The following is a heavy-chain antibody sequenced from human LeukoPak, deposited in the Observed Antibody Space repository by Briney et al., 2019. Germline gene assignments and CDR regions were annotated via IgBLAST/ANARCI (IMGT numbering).Heavy chain of an antibody. CDR1: GFTFSTYG. V-gene: IGHV3-33*01. Sequence: GGCLRLSCAASGFTFSTYGMHWVRQAPGKGLEWVAVIWYDGSNKYYADSVKGRFTISRDNSKNTLYLQMNSLRAEDTAVYYCARLLFDYGGNSAFDYWGQGTLVTVSS. CDR3: ARLLFDYGGNSAFDY. D-gene: IGHD4-23*01. CDR2: IWYDGSNK. J-gene: IGHJ4*02.